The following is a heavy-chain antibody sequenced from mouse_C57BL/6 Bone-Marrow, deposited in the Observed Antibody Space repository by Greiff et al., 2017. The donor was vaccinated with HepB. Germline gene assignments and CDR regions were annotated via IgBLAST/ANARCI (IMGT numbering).Heavy chain of an antibody. CDR2: IDPETGGT. Sequence: QVQLQQSGAELVRPGASVTLSFKASGYTFTDYEMHWVKQTPVHGLEWIGAIDPETGGTAYNQKFKGKAILTAAKSSSTAYMELRSLTSEDSAVYYCTGGCWFAYWGQGTLVTVSA. CDR1: GYTFTDYE. J-gene: IGHJ3*01. CDR3: TGGCWFAY. V-gene: IGHV1-15*01.